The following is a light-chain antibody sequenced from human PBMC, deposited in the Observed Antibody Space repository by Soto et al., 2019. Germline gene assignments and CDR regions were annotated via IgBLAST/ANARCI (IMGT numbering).Light chain of an antibody. CDR3: QQYNGYSAWT. Sequence: DIQMTQSPSTLSASVGDRVTITCRASQSISRWLAWYQQKPGKAPKVLIFDASILVSGVPSRFSGSESGTEFNLTITSLQPDDFATYYYQQYNGYSAWTFGQGTKVESK. CDR2: DAS. CDR1: QSISRW. J-gene: IGKJ1*01. V-gene: IGKV1-5*01.